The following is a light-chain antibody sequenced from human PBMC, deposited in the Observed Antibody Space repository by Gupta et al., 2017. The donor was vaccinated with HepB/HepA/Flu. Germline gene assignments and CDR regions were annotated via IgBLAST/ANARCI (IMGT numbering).Light chain of an antibody. V-gene: IGKV3-11*01. J-gene: IGKJ4*01. CDR2: DAS. CDR1: QNINNK. CDR3: QQHSDWPPLT. Sequence: EIVFTQSPAILSLSPGERAILSCRASQNINNKLVWYQQKPGQAPRHFIYDASNRATGIPARFSGSGCGTDVTLTISSLEPEDFAVYYCQQHSDWPPLTFGGGTKVEIK.